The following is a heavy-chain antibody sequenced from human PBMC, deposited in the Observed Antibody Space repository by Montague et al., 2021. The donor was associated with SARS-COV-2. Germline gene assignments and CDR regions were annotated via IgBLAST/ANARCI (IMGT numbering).Heavy chain of an antibody. J-gene: IGHJ3*01. Sequence: SETLSLTCTVSGGSITNDVVYWAWIRQHPGKGLEWIGSIYYTGSTYYNPSLKSRLTISLETSKNHFTLKLSSVTAAETAVYYCARLRGYFGSSGSASAFDFWGQGTKVTVSS. CDR1: GGSITNDVVY. CDR2: IYYTGST. V-gene: IGHV4-39*02. CDR3: ARLRGYFGSSGSASAFDF. D-gene: IGHD3-22*01.